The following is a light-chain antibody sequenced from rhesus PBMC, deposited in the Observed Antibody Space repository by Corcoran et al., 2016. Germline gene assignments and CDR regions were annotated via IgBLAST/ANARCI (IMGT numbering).Light chain of an antibody. V-gene: IGKV2-65*01. CDR2: QVS. CDR3: GQGTNVPYS. Sequence: DVVMTQSPLSLPITPGQPASISCRSSQSLLHRNGKTFLSWYQQKPGQPPRRLIYQVSNRDSGVPDRFSGTGAGTDFTLKISRVEAEDVGVYYCGQGTNVPYSFGQGTKVEIK. J-gene: IGKJ2*01. CDR1: QSLLHRNGKTF.